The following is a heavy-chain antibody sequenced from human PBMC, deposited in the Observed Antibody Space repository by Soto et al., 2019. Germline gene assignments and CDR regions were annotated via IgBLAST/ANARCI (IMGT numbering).Heavy chain of an antibody. D-gene: IGHD6-19*01. CDR1: GFSFSKYA. CDR2: IKQDGSEK. V-gene: IGHV3-7*01. J-gene: IGHJ3*02. Sequence: GGSLRLSCVASGFSFSKYAMSWVRQAPGKGLEWVANIKQDGSEKYYVDSVKGRFTISRDNAKNSLYLQMNSLRAEDTAVYYCAREGIAVANDAFDIWGQGTMVTVSS. CDR3: AREGIAVANDAFDI.